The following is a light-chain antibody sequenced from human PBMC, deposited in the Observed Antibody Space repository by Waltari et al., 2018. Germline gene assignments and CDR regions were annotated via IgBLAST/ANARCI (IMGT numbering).Light chain of an antibody. V-gene: IGKV1-NL1*01. CDR1: QYISDS. CDR2: AAS. Sequence: MTPSPSSQSASAGDIITFTCRASQYISDSLAWYQQKPGKAPKLLLSAASRLKSGVPPRFSGSASGTVYTLTISSLQPDDFATYYCQQYYFTPYTFGQGTKLEIK. CDR3: QQYYFTPYT. J-gene: IGKJ2*01.